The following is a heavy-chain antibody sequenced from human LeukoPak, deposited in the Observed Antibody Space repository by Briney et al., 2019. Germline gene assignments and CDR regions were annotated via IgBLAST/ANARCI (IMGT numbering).Heavy chain of an antibody. CDR1: GYTFTSYD. J-gene: IGHJ6*02. V-gene: IGHV1-8*01. D-gene: IGHD3-10*01. Sequence: GASVKVSCKASGYTFTSYDINWVRQATGQGLEWMGWMNPNSGNTGYAQKFQGRVTMTRNTSISTAYMELSSLRSEDTAVYYCARGHSTMVREARRGYYYGMDVWGQGTTVTVSS. CDR2: MNPNSGNT. CDR3: ARGHSTMVREARRGYYYGMDV.